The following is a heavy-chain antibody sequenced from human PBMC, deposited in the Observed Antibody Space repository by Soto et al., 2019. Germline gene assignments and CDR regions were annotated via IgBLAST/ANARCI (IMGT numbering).Heavy chain of an antibody. CDR3: TRAPDSSGSYYDFDY. CDR1: GFPFSSYW. V-gene: IGHV3-7*03. J-gene: IGHJ4*02. D-gene: IGHD3-22*01. Sequence: EVQLVESGGGLVQPGGSLRLSCAASGFPFSSYWMSWVRQAPGKGLQWVANINRDGSERYYVDSLKGRFTISRDNAENSLYLQMNSLRDEDTAVYYCTRAPDSSGSYYDFDYWGQGTLVTVSS. CDR2: INRDGSER.